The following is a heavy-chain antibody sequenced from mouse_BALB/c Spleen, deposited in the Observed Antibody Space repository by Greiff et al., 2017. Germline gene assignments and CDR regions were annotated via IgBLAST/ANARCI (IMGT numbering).Heavy chain of an antibody. J-gene: IGHJ3*01. Sequence: LQQPGSELVRPGASVKLSCKASGYPFTSYWMHWVKQRPGQGLEWIGNIYPGSGSTNYDEKFKSKATLTVDTSSSTAYMQLSSLTSEDSAVYYCTRFDYGYEFAYWGQGTLVTVSA. CDR2: IYPGSGST. V-gene: IGHV1S22*01. CDR3: TRFDYGYEFAY. D-gene: IGHD1-2*01. CDR1: GYPFTSYW.